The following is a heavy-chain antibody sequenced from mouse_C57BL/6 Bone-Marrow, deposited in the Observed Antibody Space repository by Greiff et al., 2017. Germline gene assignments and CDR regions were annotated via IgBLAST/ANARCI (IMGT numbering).Heavy chain of an antibody. D-gene: IGHD1-3*01. CDR3: ARHKSFYWYFDV. Sequence: EVMLVESGGDLVKPVGSLKLSCAASGFTFSSYGMSWVRQTPDKRLEWVATISSGGSYTYYPDSVKGRFTISRDNAKNTLYLQMSSLKSEDTAMYYCARHKSFYWYFDVWGTGTTVTVSS. V-gene: IGHV5-6*02. CDR1: GFTFSSYG. CDR2: ISSGGSYT. J-gene: IGHJ1*03.